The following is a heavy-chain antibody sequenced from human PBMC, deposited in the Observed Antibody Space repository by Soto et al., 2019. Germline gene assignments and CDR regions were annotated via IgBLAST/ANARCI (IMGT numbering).Heavy chain of an antibody. V-gene: IGHV4-59*01. CDR2: IYASGSP. Sequence: PSETLSLTCTISGGSISVYYWSWVRQPPGHELEWIGYIYASGSPYYNPSLRSRVPISADTSKTLIPRKLTSPTAAATAVYYCARGVGSSPPRYWGRGTLVTVSS. D-gene: IGHD1-26*01. CDR3: ARGVGSSPPRY. CDR1: GGSISVYY. J-gene: IGHJ4*02.